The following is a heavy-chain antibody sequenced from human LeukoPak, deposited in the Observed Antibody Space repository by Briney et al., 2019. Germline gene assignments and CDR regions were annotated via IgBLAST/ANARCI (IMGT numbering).Heavy chain of an antibody. Sequence: ASVKVSSKASGYTFTNHDINRVRQATGQGLECRGWMTPNSGNTGSSQKLQGRVMMTRDISVTTAYMELRSLRSEDTAVYYCARGPTCDLWSCDSYWYYYMDVWGKGSKVAVSS. V-gene: IGHV1-8*01. CDR1: GYTFTNHD. D-gene: IGHD3-3*01. CDR2: MTPNSGNT. CDR3: ARGPTCDLWSCDSYWYYYMDV. J-gene: IGHJ6*03.